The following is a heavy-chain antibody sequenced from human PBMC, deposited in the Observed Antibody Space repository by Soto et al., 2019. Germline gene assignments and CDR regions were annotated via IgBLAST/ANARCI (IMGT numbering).Heavy chain of an antibody. D-gene: IGHD3-22*01. J-gene: IGHJ4*02. V-gene: IGHV1-69*13. Sequence: GASVKVSCKASGGTFSSYAISWVRQAPGQGLEWMGGIIPIFGTANYAQKFQGRVTITADESTSTAYMELSSLRSEDTAVYYCARGPAYYYDSSGYYGDYWGQGTLVTVSS. CDR1: GGTFSSYA. CDR3: ARGPAYYYDSSGYYGDY. CDR2: IIPIFGTA.